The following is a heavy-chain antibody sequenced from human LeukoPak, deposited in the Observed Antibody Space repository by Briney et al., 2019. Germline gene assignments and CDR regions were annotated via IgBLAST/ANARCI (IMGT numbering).Heavy chain of an antibody. J-gene: IGHJ3*02. D-gene: IGHD3-3*02. V-gene: IGHV3-21*01. Sequence: GGSLRLSCAASGFTFSSYSMNWVRQAPGKGLEWVSSISSSSSYIYYADSVKGRFTISRDHAKNSLYLQMNSLRAEDTAVYYCARVTSLGYAFDIWGQGTMVTVSS. CDR2: ISSSSSYI. CDR3: ARVTSLGYAFDI. CDR1: GFTFSSYS.